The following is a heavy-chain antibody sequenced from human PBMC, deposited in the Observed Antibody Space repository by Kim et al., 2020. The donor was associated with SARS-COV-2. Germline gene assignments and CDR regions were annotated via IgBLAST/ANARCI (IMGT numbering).Heavy chain of an antibody. D-gene: IGHD3-10*01. CDR1: GFTFDDYA. V-gene: IGHV3-9*01. J-gene: IGHJ5*02. CDR2: ISWNSGSI. Sequence: GGSLRLSCAASGFTFDDYAMHWVRQAPGKGLEWVSGISWNSGSIGYADSVKGRFTISRDNAKNSLYLQMNSLRAEDTALYYCAKDPMVRGTSNWFDPWGQGTLVTVSS. CDR3: AKDPMVRGTSNWFDP.